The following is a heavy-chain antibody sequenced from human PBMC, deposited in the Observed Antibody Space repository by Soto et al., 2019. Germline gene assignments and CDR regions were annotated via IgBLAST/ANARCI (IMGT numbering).Heavy chain of an antibody. Sequence: VRSLRLSCAASGLTFSDYFMHWVSQAPGEGLEWVAFRSHDGRNKNYGDSVKGRVTISRDNSKATLYLQMSSLRTEDTAIYDCDIYEGLGHCTSSNCHVLGIHVWGQGTTVT. CDR3: DIYEGLGHCTSSNCHVLGIHV. CDR2: RSHDGRNK. V-gene: IGHV3-30-3*02. J-gene: IGHJ6*02. D-gene: IGHD2-8*01. CDR1: GLTFSDYF.